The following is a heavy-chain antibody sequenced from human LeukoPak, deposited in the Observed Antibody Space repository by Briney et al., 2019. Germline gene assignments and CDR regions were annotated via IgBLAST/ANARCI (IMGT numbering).Heavy chain of an antibody. D-gene: IGHD3-22*01. Sequence: GGSLRLSCAASGLTVSSNCMSWVRQAPGKGLEWVSFIYSGGNTYYADSVEGRFTISRDNSKNTVHLQMNSLRAEDTAVYYCARRAGDYSHPYDYWGQGTLVTVSS. CDR3: ARRAGDYSHPYDY. J-gene: IGHJ4*02. CDR1: GLTVSSNC. CDR2: IYSGGNT. V-gene: IGHV3-53*01.